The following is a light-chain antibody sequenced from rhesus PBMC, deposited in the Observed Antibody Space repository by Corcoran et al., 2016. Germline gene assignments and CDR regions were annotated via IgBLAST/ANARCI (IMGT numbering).Light chain of an antibody. CDR3: QQSSNLSRT. CDR2: GAS. J-gene: IGKJ1*01. CDR1: QSVGSY. V-gene: IGKV3-24*04. Sequence: ETVVTQSPATLSLSPGERATLSCRASQSVGSYLAWYQQQPGQAPGFISYGASSRATGIPARFSGSGSGTDVTLTISSLEPEEVGVYYCQQSSNLSRTFGQGTKVEIK.